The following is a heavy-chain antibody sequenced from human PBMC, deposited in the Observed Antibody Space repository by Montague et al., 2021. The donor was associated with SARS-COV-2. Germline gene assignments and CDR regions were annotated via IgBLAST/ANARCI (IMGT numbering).Heavy chain of an antibody. J-gene: IGHJ3*02. Sequence: TLSLTCTVSGGSISSGGYYWSWIRQHPGKGLEWIGYIYYSGSTYYNPSLKSRVTISVDTSKNQFSLKLSSVTAADTAVYYCARITSITIFGVVSAFDIWGQGTMVTVFS. CDR2: IYYSGST. V-gene: IGHV4-31*03. D-gene: IGHD3-3*01. CDR1: GGSISSGGYY. CDR3: ARITSITIFGVVSAFDI.